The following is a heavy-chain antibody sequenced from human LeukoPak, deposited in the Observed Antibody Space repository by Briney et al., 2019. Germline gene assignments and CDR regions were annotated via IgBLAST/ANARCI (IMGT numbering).Heavy chain of an antibody. Sequence: GGSLRLSCAASGFTFSSYAMHWVRQAPGKGLEYVSTISNNGRSTYYANSVKGRFTISRDNSKNTLYLQMGSLRAEDMAVYYCARVFGGHTNGYDYWGQGTLVTVSS. J-gene: IGHJ4*02. V-gene: IGHV3-64*01. CDR3: ARVFGGHTNGYDY. D-gene: IGHD2-8*01. CDR2: ISNNGRST. CDR1: GFTFSSYA.